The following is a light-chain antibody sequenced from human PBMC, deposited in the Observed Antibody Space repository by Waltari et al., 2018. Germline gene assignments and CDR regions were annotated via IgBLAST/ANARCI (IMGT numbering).Light chain of an antibody. CDR2: GAS. J-gene: IGKJ1*01. V-gene: IGKV3-20*01. Sequence: EIVLTQSPGPLSLSPGERATLSCRASQSVSSSYLAWYQQKPGQAPRLLIYGASSRATGIPDRFIGRGYGTDFTLTISRLEPEDFAVYYCQQYGSSQWTFGQGTKVEIK. CDR1: QSVSSSY. CDR3: QQYGSSQWT.